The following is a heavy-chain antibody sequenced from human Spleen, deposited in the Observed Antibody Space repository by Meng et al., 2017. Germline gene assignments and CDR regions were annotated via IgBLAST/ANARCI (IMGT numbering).Heavy chain of an antibody. D-gene: IGHD6-25*01. CDR1: GTNDPDYY. CDR2: INPKSGDT. Sequence: ADVNNPGTKVNVTAKPSGTNDPDYYQPWGQRAPGQGLELIGRINPKSGDTHYAQKFQASVTMTGDTSISTAYMELSGLRSDDTAMYYCARNEDISAAGKLFGDYWGQGTLVTVSS. CDR3: ARNEDISAAGKLFGDY. V-gene: IGHV1-2*06. J-gene: IGHJ4*02.